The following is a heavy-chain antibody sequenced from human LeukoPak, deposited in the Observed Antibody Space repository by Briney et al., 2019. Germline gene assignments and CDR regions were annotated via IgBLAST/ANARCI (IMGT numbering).Heavy chain of an antibody. D-gene: IGHD6-6*01. J-gene: IGHJ3*02. CDR1: GYTFTGYY. V-gene: IGHV1-2*02. CDR2: INPNSGGT. CDR3: ARPLYSSSPSAFDI. Sequence: ASVKVSCKASGYTFTGYYMHWVRQAPGQGLEWMGWINPNSGGTNYAQKFQGRVTMTRDTSISTAYMELSRLRSEDTAVYYCARPLYSSSPSAFDIWGQGTMVTVSS.